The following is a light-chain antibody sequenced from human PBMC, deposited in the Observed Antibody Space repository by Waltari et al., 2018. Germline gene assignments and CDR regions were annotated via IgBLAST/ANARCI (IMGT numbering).Light chain of an antibody. V-gene: IGLV1-47*01. Sequence: QSVLTQPPSASGTPGQRVTISCSGSSSNIGSNFVYWYQQLPGTAPKLLIYRNNPRPSWGPDRFSGSKSGTSASLAISGLESEDEGDYYCAAWDDSLSGRVVFGGGTRLTVL. CDR2: RNN. CDR1: SSNIGSNF. CDR3: AAWDDSLSGRVV. J-gene: IGLJ2*01.